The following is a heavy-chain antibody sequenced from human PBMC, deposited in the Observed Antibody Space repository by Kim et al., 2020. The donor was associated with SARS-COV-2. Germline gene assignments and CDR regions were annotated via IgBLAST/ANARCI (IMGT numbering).Heavy chain of an antibody. CDR3: AVQKVTHYYDSSGYLNY. J-gene: IGHJ4*02. V-gene: IGHV4-39*01. D-gene: IGHD3-22*01. Sequence: SETLSLTCTVSGGSISSSSYYWGWIRQPPGKGLVWIGSIYYSGSTYYNPSLKSRVTISVDTSKNQFSLKLSPVTAADTAVYYCAVQKVTHYYDSSGYLNYCGQGTLAPVSS. CDR1: GGSISSSSYY. CDR2: IYYSGST.